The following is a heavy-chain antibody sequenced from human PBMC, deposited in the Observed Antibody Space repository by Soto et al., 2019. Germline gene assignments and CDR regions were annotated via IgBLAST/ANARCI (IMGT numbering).Heavy chain of an antibody. D-gene: IGHD3-3*01. Sequence: PSETLSLTYTVSRGSISSYYWSCIRQPPWKGLEWIGYIYYSGSTNYNPSLKSRVTISVDTSKNQFSLKLSSVTAADTAVYYCARDLSERITIFGVVSRSYGMDVWGQGTTVTVS. CDR2: IYYSGST. J-gene: IGHJ6*02. CDR3: ARDLSERITIFGVVSRSYGMDV. CDR1: RGSISSYY. V-gene: IGHV4-59*01.